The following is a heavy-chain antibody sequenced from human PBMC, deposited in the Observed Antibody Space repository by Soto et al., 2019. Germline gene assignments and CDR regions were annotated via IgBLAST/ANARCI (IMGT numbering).Heavy chain of an antibody. J-gene: IGHJ4*02. CDR3: AREVVTTGTSYYFDY. Sequence: QVQLQESGPGLVKPSETLSLTCTVSGGSISSYYWSWIRQPPGKGLEWIGYIYYSGSTNYNPSLKSRVTRSVDTSKNQFSLKLSSVTAADTAVYYCAREVVTTGTSYYFDYWGQGTLVTVSS. CDR1: GGSISSYY. V-gene: IGHV4-59*01. CDR2: IYYSGST. D-gene: IGHD1-1*01.